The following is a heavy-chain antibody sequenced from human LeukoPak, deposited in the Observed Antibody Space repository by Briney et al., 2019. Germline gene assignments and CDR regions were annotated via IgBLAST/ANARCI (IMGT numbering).Heavy chain of an antibody. J-gene: IGHJ4*02. Sequence: GGSLRLSCAASGFTFSSYSMNWVRQAPGKGLEWVSSISSSSSYIYYADSVKGRFTISRDNAKNSLYLQMNSLRAEDTAVYYCAKGHTLRRVYWGQGTLVTVSS. CDR2: ISSSSSYI. CDR3: AKGHTLRRVY. V-gene: IGHV3-21*04. CDR1: GFTFSSYS.